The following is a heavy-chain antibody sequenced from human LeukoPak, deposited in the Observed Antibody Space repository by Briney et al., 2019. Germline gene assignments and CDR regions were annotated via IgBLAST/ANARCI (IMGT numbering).Heavy chain of an antibody. D-gene: IGHD3-10*01. CDR3: ARAGSKFDAFDI. V-gene: IGHV4-59*01. CDR1: GGSISSYY. CDR2: IYYSGST. J-gene: IGHJ3*02. Sequence: SETLSLTCTVSGGSISSYYWSWIRQPPGKGLEWIGYIYYSGSTNYNPPLKSRVTISVDTSKNQFSLKLSSVTAADTAVYYCARAGSKFDAFDIWGQGTMVTVSS.